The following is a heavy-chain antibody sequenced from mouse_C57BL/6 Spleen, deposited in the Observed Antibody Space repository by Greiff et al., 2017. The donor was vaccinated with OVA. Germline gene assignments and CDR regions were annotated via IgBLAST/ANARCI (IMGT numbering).Heavy chain of an antibody. D-gene: IGHD1-1*01. CDR2: IDPETGGT. Sequence: QVQLKESGAELVRPGASVTLSCKASGYTFTDYEMHWVKQTPVHGLEWIGAIDPETGGTSYNQKFKGKAILTADKSSSTAYMELRSLTSEDSAVYYCTDGTVAYRGQGTTLTVSS. J-gene: IGHJ2*01. CDR3: TDGTVAY. CDR1: GYTFTDYE. V-gene: IGHV1-15*01.